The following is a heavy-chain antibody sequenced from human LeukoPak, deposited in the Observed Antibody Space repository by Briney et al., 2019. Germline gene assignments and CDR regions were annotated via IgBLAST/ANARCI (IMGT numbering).Heavy chain of an antibody. Sequence: PSETLSLTCTVSGGSISSYYWSWIRQPPGKGLEWIGYIYYSGSTNYNPSLKSRVTISVDTSKNQFSLKMTFVTAADTAVYYCARLRLGELSCDYWGQGTLVTVSS. CDR2: IYYSGST. J-gene: IGHJ4*02. V-gene: IGHV4-59*01. CDR3: ARLRLGELSCDY. D-gene: IGHD3-16*02. CDR1: GGSISSYY.